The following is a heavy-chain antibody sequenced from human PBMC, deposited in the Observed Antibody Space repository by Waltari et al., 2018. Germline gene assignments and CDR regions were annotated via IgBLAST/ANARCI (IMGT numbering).Heavy chain of an antibody. D-gene: IGHD5-18*01. CDR2: ISSGGSNI. J-gene: IGHJ4*02. CDR3: AREGKTSRYSMIDY. Sequence: EEQLVESGGGLVQPGGSLRPSCEASGFTCSSYEMNWVRQAPGKGLEWVSKISSGGSNIYYADSVKGRFTISRDNAKNSLYLQMNSLRAEDTAIYYCAREGKTSRYSMIDYWGQGTLVTVSS. V-gene: IGHV3-48*03. CDR1: GFTCSSYE.